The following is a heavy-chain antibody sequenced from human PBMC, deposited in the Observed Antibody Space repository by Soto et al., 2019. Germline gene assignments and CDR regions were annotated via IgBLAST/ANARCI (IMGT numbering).Heavy chain of an antibody. D-gene: IGHD1-20*01. CDR2: IKPDGSEQ. CDR1: EFTFDKYY. J-gene: IGHJ6*02. V-gene: IGHV3-7*01. CDR3: ARGNWNYYYDFDV. Sequence: GGSLRLSCAASEFTFDKYYMTWVRQAPGKGPEWVANIKPDGSEQYYVDSVKGRFTISRDNANNSLYLQMNSLRAEDTAVYFCARGNWNYYYDFDVWGQGTTVTVSS.